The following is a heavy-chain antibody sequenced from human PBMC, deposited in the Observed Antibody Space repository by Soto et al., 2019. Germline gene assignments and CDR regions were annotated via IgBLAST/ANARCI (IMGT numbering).Heavy chain of an antibody. Sequence: QVQLVESGGGVVQPGRSLRLSCAASGFTFSSYAMHWVRQAPGKGLEWVAVISYDGSNKYYADSVKGRFTISRDNSKNTLHLQMNSLRAEDTAVYYCARDPMGRYYGSGSDYFDYWGQGTLVTVSS. CDR1: GFTFSSYA. CDR2: ISYDGSNK. D-gene: IGHD3-10*01. V-gene: IGHV3-30-3*01. J-gene: IGHJ4*02. CDR3: ARDPMGRYYGSGSDYFDY.